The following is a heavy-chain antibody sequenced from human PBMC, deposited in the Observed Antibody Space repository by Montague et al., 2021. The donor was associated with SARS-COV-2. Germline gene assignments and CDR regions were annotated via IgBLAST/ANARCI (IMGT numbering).Heavy chain of an antibody. CDR3: ARETMTADAFDI. CDR1: GASVGSSD. Sequence: SETLSLTCTVSGASVGSSDWGWIRQSPGKGLEWIGYFYSVGSTDYNPSLKSRATISRDTSKNQFSLKVRSVTAADTAAYYCARETMTADAFDIWGRGTMVTVSS. J-gene: IGHJ3*02. D-gene: IGHD1-14*01. CDR2: FYSVGST. V-gene: IGHV4-59*02.